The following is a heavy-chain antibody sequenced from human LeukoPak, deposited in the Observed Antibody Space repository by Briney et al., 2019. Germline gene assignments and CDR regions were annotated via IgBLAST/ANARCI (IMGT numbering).Heavy chain of an antibody. Sequence: ETLSLTCTVSGGSISSYYWSWIRQPPGKGLEWVSIVYSGSGTYYADSVKGRFTISRDNSKNTLYLQMNSLRPEDAAVYYCARENYDYHDAFDVWGQGTMVTVSS. J-gene: IGHJ3*01. CDR2: VYSGSGT. V-gene: IGHV3-53*01. CDR3: ARENYDYHDAFDV. CDR1: GGSISSYY. D-gene: IGHD5-12*01.